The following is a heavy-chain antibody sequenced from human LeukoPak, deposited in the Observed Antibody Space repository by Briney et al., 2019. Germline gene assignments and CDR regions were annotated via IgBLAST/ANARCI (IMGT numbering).Heavy chain of an antibody. CDR3: ARGTYYSDC. CDR1: GFTFSTYG. Sequence: PGGSLRLSCAASGFTFSTYGMNWVRQAPGKGLGWVSYISSVITTVYYADSVKGRFTISRDNARNSLYLQMNSLRDEDTAVYYCARGTYYSDCWGQGTLVTVSS. CDR2: ISSVITTV. V-gene: IGHV3-48*02. J-gene: IGHJ4*02.